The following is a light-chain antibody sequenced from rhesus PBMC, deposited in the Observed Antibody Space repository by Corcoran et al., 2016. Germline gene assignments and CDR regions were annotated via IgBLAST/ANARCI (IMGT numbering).Light chain of an antibody. CDR1: SSDIGGSNR. CDR2: EVI. V-gene: IGLV2-13*03. CDR3: SSYATFNTLT. Sequence: QAAPTQSPSVSGSPGQSVTISCIGTSSDIGGSNRVSWYQLHPGKAPKVLIYEVIKRPSGVSDRFSGSKSGNTASLTISGLQVEDEADYYCSSYATFNTLTFGSGTRLTVL. J-gene: IGLJ1*01.